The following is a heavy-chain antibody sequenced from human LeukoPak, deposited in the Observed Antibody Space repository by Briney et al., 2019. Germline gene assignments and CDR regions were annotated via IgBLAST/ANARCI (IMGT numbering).Heavy chain of an antibody. Sequence: GGSLRLSCAAPGFTFSSYWMSWVRQAPGKGLEWVANIKQDGSEKYYVDSVKGRFTISRDNAKNSLYLQMNSLRAEDTAVYYCARDIPSYYYDSSGYYGEHYYMDVWGKGTTVTVSS. CDR3: ARDIPSYYYDSSGYYGEHYYMDV. J-gene: IGHJ6*03. V-gene: IGHV3-7*01. CDR2: IKQDGSEK. D-gene: IGHD3-22*01. CDR1: GFTFSSYW.